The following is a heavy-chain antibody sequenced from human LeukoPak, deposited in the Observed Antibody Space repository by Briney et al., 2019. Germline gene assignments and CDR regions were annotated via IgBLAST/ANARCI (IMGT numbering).Heavy chain of an antibody. Sequence: SETLSLTCAVSGGSISSGGYSWSWIRQPPGKGLEWIGYIYHSGSAYYNPSLKSRVTISVDRSKNQFSLKLSSVTAAGTAVYYCARSSVGGAFDIWGQGTMVTVSS. J-gene: IGHJ3*02. D-gene: IGHD3-16*01. V-gene: IGHV4-30-2*01. CDR1: GGSISSGGYS. CDR3: ARSSVGGAFDI. CDR2: IYHSGSA.